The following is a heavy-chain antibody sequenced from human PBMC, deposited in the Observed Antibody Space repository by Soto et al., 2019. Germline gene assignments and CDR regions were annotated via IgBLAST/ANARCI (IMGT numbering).Heavy chain of an antibody. V-gene: IGHV1-69*12. CDR3: ASHYDSSGYYYRGLDY. J-gene: IGHJ4*02. Sequence: QVQLVQSGAEVKKPGSSVKVSCKASGGTFSSYAISWVRQAPGQGLEWMGGIIPIFGTADYAQKFQGRVTITADESTSTATMELISLGSEDTAVYYCASHYDSSGYYYRGLDYWGQGPLVTVSS. CDR2: IIPIFGTA. CDR1: GGTFSSYA. D-gene: IGHD3-22*01.